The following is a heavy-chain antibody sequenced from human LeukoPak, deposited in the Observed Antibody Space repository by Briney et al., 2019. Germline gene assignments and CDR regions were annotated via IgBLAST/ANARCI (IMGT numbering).Heavy chain of an antibody. CDR1: GGTFSSYA. J-gene: IGHJ6*02. Sequence: AASVKVSCKASGGTFSSYAISWVRQAPGQGLEWMGGIIPIFGTANYAQKFQGRVTITADESTSTAYMELSSLRSEDTAVYYCAREEQQLVPKYYYYYYGMDVWGQGTTVTVSS. CDR2: IIPIFGTA. V-gene: IGHV1-69*13. CDR3: AREEQQLVPKYYYYYYGMDV. D-gene: IGHD6-13*01.